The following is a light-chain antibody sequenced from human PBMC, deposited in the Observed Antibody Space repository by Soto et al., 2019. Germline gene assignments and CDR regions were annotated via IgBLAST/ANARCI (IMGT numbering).Light chain of an antibody. J-gene: IGKJ4*01. CDR1: QGIGSW. V-gene: IGKV1-12*01. CDR2: AAS. CDR3: QQAHSFLLT. Sequence: DIRMSQSPASVSSSVGDRVTITCRASQGIGSWLAWYQQKPGKAPKLLISAASSLQSGVPTRVSGSGSGTDYTLTIVSLQAEDAITDTCQQAHSFLLTFGGGAMVDVK.